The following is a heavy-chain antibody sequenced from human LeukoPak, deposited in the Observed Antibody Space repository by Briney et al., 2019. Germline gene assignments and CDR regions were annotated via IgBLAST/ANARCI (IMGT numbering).Heavy chain of an antibody. CDR3: AKGGRSLWFGELPFDY. D-gene: IGHD3-10*01. CDR1: GFTFSSYA. Sequence: GGSLRLSCAASGFTFSSYAMSRVRQAPGKGLEWVSAISGSGGSTYYADSVKGRFTISRDNSKNTLYLQMNSLRAEDTAVYYCAKGGRSLWFGELPFDYWGQGTLVTVSS. J-gene: IGHJ4*02. V-gene: IGHV3-23*01. CDR2: ISGSGGST.